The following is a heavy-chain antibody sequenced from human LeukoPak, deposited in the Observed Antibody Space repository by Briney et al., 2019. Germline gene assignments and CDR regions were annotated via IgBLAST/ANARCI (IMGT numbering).Heavy chain of an antibody. CDR1: GYTFTGYY. CDR2: INPNSGGT. J-gene: IGHJ6*03. Sequence: ASVEVSCKASGYTFTGYYMHWVRQAPGQGLEWMGWINPNSGGTNYAQKFQGRVTMTRDTSISTAYMELSRLRSDDTAVYYCARRGYSYGYGGYYYYMDVWGKGTTVTVSS. V-gene: IGHV1-2*02. CDR3: ARRGYSYGYGGYYYYMDV. D-gene: IGHD5-18*01.